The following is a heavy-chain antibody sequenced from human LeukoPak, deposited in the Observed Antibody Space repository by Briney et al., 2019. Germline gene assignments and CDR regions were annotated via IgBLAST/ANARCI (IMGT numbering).Heavy chain of an antibody. CDR2: IIPIFGTA. CDR3: AGAPQYYYDSSGYYPNWLDP. Sequence: ASVKVSCRASGGTFSSYAISWVRQAPGQGLEWMGGIIPIFGTANYAQKFQGRVTITADKSTSTAYMELSSLRSEDTAVYYCAGAPQYYYDSSGYYPNWLDPWGQGTLVTVSS. V-gene: IGHV1-69*06. CDR1: GGTFSSYA. D-gene: IGHD3-22*01. J-gene: IGHJ5*02.